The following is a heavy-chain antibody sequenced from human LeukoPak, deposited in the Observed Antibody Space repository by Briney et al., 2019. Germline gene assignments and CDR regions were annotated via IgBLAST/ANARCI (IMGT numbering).Heavy chain of an antibody. J-gene: IGHJ4*02. V-gene: IGHV4-34*01. CDR3: ARGGIKVSSGWYRS. D-gene: IGHD6-19*01. CDR2: INHSGST. CDR1: GGSFSGYY. Sequence: SETLSLTCAVYGGSFSGYYWSWIRQPPGKGLEWIGEINHSGSTNYNLSLKGRVTISVDTSKNQFSLKLSSVTAADTAVYYCARGGIKVSSGWYRSWGQGTLVTVSS.